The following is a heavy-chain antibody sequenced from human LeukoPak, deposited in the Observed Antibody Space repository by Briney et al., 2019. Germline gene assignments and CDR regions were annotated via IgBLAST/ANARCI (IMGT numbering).Heavy chain of an antibody. V-gene: IGHV4-59*11. Sequence: SETLSLTCTVSGGSISSHYWSWIRQPPGKGLEWIGYIYYSGSTNYNPSLKSRVTISVDTSKNQFSLKLSSVTAADTAVYYCVRAGRHCSSTSCYPTLDYWGQGTLVTVSS. D-gene: IGHD2-2*01. CDR1: GGSISSHY. J-gene: IGHJ4*02. CDR2: IYYSGST. CDR3: VRAGRHCSSTSCYPTLDY.